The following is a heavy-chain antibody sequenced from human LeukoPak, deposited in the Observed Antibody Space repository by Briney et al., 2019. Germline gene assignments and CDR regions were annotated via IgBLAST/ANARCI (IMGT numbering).Heavy chain of an antibody. CDR2: ISSSGSTI. CDR1: GFTFSDYY. CDR3: ARDDPANWFDP. V-gene: IGHV3-11*01. Sequence: PGGSLRLSCAASGFTFSDYYMSWIRQAPGKGLGWVSYISSSGSTIYYADSVKGRFTLSRDNAKNSLYLQMNSLRAEDTAVYYCARDDPANWFDPWGQGTLVTVSS. J-gene: IGHJ5*02.